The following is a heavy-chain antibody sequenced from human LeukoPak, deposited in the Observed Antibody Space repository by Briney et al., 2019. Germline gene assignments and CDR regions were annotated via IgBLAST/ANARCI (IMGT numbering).Heavy chain of an antibody. J-gene: IGHJ6*02. Sequence: PGGSLRLSCAASGFTFSGYCMHWVRQAPGKGLEWVAVIYYDGNNKYYADSVKGRFTISRDNPKNTLYLQMNSLRAEDTAVYYCARWGSGTYNAYDHYGMDVWGQGTTVTVSS. CDR2: IYYDGNNK. CDR1: GFTFSGYC. CDR3: ARWGSGTYNAYDHYGMDV. D-gene: IGHD3-10*01. V-gene: IGHV3-33*01.